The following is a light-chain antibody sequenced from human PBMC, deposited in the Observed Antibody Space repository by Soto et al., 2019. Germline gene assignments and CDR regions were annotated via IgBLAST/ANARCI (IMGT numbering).Light chain of an antibody. J-gene: IGKJ4*01. CDR1: QDIGKL. CDR2: EAS. Sequence: VLTQSPDTLSLSPGERATLSCRASQDIGKLLVWYQQKPGLSPSLVIYEASKRAPDIPDRFSGSGSGTDFTLTINRLEHEDVGVYYCQQRNSWPLTFGGGTKVELK. CDR3: QQRNSWPLT. V-gene: IGKV3-11*01.